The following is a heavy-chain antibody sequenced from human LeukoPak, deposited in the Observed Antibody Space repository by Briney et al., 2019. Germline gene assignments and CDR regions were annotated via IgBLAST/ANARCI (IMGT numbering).Heavy chain of an antibody. CDR3: ARDIHNPSYYYDGSGYFGPPID. V-gene: IGHV1-2*02. Sequence: VASVKVSCKASGNTFIDYYLHWVRQAPGQGLEWMGWINPNSGATNYAQKFQGRVTMTRDTSINTAYMDLSRLTSDDTAVYYCARDIHNPSYYYDGSGYFGPPIDWGQGTLVTVSS. D-gene: IGHD3-22*01. CDR2: INPNSGAT. J-gene: IGHJ4*02. CDR1: GNTFIDYY.